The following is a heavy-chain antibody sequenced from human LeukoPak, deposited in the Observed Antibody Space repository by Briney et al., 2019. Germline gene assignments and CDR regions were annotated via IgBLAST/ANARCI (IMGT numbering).Heavy chain of an antibody. Sequence: GGSLRLSCAASGFTFSSYWMSWVRQAPGKGLEWVANIKQDGSEKYYVDSVKGRFTISRDNAKNSLYLQMNSLRAEDTAVYYCARAQGLTDDAFDIWGQGTMVTVSS. CDR3: ARAQGLTDDAFDI. CDR2: IKQDGSEK. J-gene: IGHJ3*02. V-gene: IGHV3-7*01. CDR1: GFTFSSYW. D-gene: IGHD6-19*01.